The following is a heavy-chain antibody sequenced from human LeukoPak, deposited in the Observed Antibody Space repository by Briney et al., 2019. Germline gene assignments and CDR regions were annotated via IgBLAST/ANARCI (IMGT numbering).Heavy chain of an antibody. CDR2: TYFRSKWYN. Sequence: SQTLPLTCAISGDSVSSNRATWTWIRQSPSRGLEWLGRTYFRSKWYNDYAVSVKSRITINPDTSKNQFSLQLNSVTPEDTAVYYCARGRGDIDFDYWGQGTLVTVSS. CDR3: ARGRGDIDFDY. V-gene: IGHV6-1*01. J-gene: IGHJ4*02. CDR1: GDSVSSNRAT.